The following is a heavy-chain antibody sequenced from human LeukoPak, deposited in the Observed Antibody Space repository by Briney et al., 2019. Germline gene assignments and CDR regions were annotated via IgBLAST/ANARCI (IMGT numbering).Heavy chain of an antibody. Sequence: ASVKVSCKPSGGTFSSYAISWVRQAPGQGLEWMGGIIPIFGTANYAQKFQGRVTITTDESTSTAYMELSSLRSEDTAVYYCARARYCSSTSCYTSGWFDPWGQGTLVTVSS. CDR2: IIPIFGTA. V-gene: IGHV1-69*05. D-gene: IGHD2-2*02. CDR1: GGTFSSYA. CDR3: ARARYCSSTSCYTSGWFDP. J-gene: IGHJ5*02.